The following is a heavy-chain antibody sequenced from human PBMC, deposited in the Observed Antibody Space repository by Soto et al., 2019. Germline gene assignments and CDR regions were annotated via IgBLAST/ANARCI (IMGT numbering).Heavy chain of an antibody. CDR2: IYYSGST. CDR1: GGSFSSSSYY. Sequence: SETLSLTCTVSGGSFSSSSYYWGWIRQPPGKGLEWIGSIYYSGSTYYNPSLKSRVTMSVDPSKNQFSLKLISVTTADTAVYYCARHWITMVRGVCHFDYWGQGTLVTVSS. J-gene: IGHJ4*02. CDR3: ARHWITMVRGVCHFDY. D-gene: IGHD3-10*01. V-gene: IGHV4-39*01.